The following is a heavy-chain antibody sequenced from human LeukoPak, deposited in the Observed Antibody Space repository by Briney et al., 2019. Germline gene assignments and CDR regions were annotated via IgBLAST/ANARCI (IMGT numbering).Heavy chain of an antibody. D-gene: IGHD3-10*01. J-gene: IGHJ5*02. V-gene: IGHV1-2*02. CDR1: GYTFTGYY. Sequence: GASVKVSCKASGYTFTGYYMHWVRQAPGQGLEWMGWINPNSGGTNYAQKFQGRVTMTRDTSISTAYMELSRLRSDDTAVYYCARHRITMVRGVHMETYNWFDPWGQGTLVTVSS. CDR3: ARHRITMVRGVHMETYNWFDP. CDR2: INPNSGGT.